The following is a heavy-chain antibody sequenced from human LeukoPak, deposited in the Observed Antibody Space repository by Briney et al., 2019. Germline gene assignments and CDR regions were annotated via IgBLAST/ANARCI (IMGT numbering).Heavy chain of an antibody. CDR2: ISSDGSDK. J-gene: IGHJ4*02. V-gene: IGHV3-30*04. Sequence: PGGSLRLSCAASGFTFSSYAMHWVRQAPGKGLEWVAVISSDGSDKYYADSVKGRFTFSSDNSKNTLYLQMNSLTIEDTGTYYCARDYSGYGAFDYWGQGALVTVSS. CDR3: ARDYSGYGAFDY. D-gene: IGHD5-12*01. CDR1: GFTFSSYA.